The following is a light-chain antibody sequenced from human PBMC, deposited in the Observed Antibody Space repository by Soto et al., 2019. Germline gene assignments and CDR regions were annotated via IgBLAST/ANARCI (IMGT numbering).Light chain of an antibody. CDR2: GAS. V-gene: IGKV3-15*01. CDR3: PQYNNWPPKT. Sequence: EIVMRQSPATLSCSPGENTPPSCRASQSVSSNLAWYQQKPGQAPRLLIYGASTRATGIPARFSGSGSGTEFTLTISSLQSEDFAVYYCPQYNNWPPKTFGQGTKVDIK. CDR1: QSVSSN. J-gene: IGKJ1*01.